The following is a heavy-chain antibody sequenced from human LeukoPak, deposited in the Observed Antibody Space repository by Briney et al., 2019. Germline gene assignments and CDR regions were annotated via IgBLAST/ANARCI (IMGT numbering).Heavy chain of an antibody. CDR3: ARSGGDYAFDI. V-gene: IGHV3-30*04. CDR1: GFTFSSYA. J-gene: IGHJ3*02. Sequence: GRSLRLSCAASGFTFSSYAMHWVRQAPGKGLEWVAVISYDGSNKYYADSVKGRFTISGDNSKNTLYLQMNSLRAEDTAVYYCARSGGDYAFDIWGQGTMVTVSS. CDR2: ISYDGSNK. D-gene: IGHD2-21*02.